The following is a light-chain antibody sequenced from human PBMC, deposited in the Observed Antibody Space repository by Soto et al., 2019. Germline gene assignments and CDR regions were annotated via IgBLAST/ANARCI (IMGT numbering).Light chain of an antibody. CDR1: SSNIGSNS. CDR2: SNN. Sequence: QSVLTQPPSASGTPGQTVTISCSGSSSNIGSNSVYWYQQLPGTAPKLLIYSNNHRPSGVPDRFSGSKSGTSASLAISGLQSEDEADYYCAAWDDSLNGVVFGGGTKLTVL. V-gene: IGLV1-44*01. J-gene: IGLJ3*02. CDR3: AAWDDSLNGVV.